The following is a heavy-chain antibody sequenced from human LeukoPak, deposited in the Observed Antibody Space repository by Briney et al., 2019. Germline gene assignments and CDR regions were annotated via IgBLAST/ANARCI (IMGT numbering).Heavy chain of an antibody. CDR2: LYHTGSA. Sequence: SETLSLTCAVYGGSFRGYYWGWIRQPPGKGLEWLGSLYHTGSAYYNPSLKSRVTISMDVSKNHFSLKLSSVTAADTAVYYCARTYDYVWGSYRSHSFDSWGQGTLVTVSS. V-gene: IGHV4-34*01. D-gene: IGHD3-16*02. CDR3: ARTYDYVWGSYRSHSFDS. J-gene: IGHJ4*02. CDR1: GGSFRGYY.